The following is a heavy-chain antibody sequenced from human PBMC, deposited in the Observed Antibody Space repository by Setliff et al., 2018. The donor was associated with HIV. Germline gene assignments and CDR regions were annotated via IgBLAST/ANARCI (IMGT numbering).Heavy chain of an antibody. Sequence: PSETLSLTCAVSGYSIRSGYYWGGIRQPPGKGLEWIGNIYHSGNTFHNPSLKSRVTISVHTSKNQFSLKLSSVTAADTAVYYGARRRSMPNNAFDIWGQGTMVTVSS. J-gene: IGHJ3*02. V-gene: IGHV4-38-2*01. CDR3: ARRRSMPNNAFDI. D-gene: IGHD2-2*01. CDR2: IYHSGNT. CDR1: GYSIRSGYY.